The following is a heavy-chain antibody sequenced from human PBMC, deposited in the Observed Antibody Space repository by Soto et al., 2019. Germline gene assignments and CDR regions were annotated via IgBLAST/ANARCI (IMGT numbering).Heavy chain of an antibody. V-gene: IGHV3-21*01. Sequence: RWSLRLSSSASVFTVSSYSMNWFRQAPGKGLEWVSSISSSSSYIYYADSVKGRFTISRDNAKNSLYLQMNSLRAEDTAVYYCASIVTYGDYHTWGQGTLVTVSS. CDR3: ASIVTYGDYHT. CDR2: ISSSSSYI. D-gene: IGHD4-17*01. CDR1: VFTVSSYS. J-gene: IGHJ4*02.